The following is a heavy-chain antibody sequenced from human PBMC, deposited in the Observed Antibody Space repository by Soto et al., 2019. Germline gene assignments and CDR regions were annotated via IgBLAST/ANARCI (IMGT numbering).Heavy chain of an antibody. CDR1: GYTFTSYA. Sequence: QVQLVQSGAEVKKPGASVKVSCKASGYTFTSYAMHWVRQAPGQRLEWMGWINAGNGNTKYSQKFQGRVTITRDTSASTAYMELSSLRSEDQAVYYCARGRGNNWNARGDAFDIWGQGTMVTVSS. V-gene: IGHV1-3*01. CDR2: INAGNGNT. CDR3: ARGRGNNWNARGDAFDI. D-gene: IGHD1-1*01. J-gene: IGHJ3*02.